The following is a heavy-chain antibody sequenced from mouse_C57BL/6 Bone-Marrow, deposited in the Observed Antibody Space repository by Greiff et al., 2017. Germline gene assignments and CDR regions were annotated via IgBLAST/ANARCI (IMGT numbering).Heavy chain of an antibody. CDR2: ISAGGSYT. Sequence: EVQVEESGGGLVKPGASLKLSCAASGFTFSSYSMSWVHQTPGKRLEWVATISAGGSYTYYPDNAKNNQYLQMSHLKSEDTAMYYCARDPYSSHWYCDVWGTGTTVTVSS. D-gene: IGHD2-5*01. J-gene: IGHJ1*03. CDR1: GFTFSSYS. CDR3: ARDPYSSHWYCDV. V-gene: IGHV5-4*01.